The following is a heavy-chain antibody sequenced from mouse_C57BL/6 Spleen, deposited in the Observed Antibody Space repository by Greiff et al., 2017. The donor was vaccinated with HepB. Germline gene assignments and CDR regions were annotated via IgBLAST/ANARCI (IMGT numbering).Heavy chain of an antibody. J-gene: IGHJ3*01. D-gene: IGHD2-1*01. V-gene: IGHV5-6*02. CDR1: GFTFSSYG. CDR2: ISSGGSYT. Sequence: DVMLVESGGDLVKPGGSLKLSCAASGFTFSSYGMSWVRQTPDKRLEWVATISSGGSYTYYPDSVKGRFTISRDNAKNTLYLQMSSLKSEDTAMYYCARHGGDYGNYDWFAYWGQGTLVTVSA. CDR3: ARHGGDYGNYDWFAY.